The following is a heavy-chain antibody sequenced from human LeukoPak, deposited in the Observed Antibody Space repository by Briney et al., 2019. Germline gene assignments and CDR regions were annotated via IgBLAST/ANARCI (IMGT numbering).Heavy chain of an antibody. CDR1: GFSLSNYW. CDR3: AREGTVSYYFDY. D-gene: IGHD4-17*01. CDR2: IKQDGSKK. J-gene: IGHJ4*02. V-gene: IGHV3-7*01. Sequence: GGSLRLSCAASGFSLSNYWMNWVRQAPGKGLEWVANIKQDGSKKNYVDSVKGRFTISRDNSKNTLYLQMNSLRAEDTAVYYCAREGTVSYYFDYWGQGTLVTVSS.